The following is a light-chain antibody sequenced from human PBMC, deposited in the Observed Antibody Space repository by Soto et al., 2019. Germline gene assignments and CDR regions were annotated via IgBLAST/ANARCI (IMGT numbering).Light chain of an antibody. CDR1: SSDVGSYNR. CDR3: NSFTTSSTYV. CDR2: DVT. V-gene: IGLV2-18*02. Sequence: QSALTQPPSVSRSPGQSVAISCTGSSSDVGSYNRVAWYQQPPGTAPKLIIYDVTNRPSGVPDRFSGSKSGNTASLTISGLQAEDEADYYCNSFTTSSTYVFGTGTQLTVL. J-gene: IGLJ1*01.